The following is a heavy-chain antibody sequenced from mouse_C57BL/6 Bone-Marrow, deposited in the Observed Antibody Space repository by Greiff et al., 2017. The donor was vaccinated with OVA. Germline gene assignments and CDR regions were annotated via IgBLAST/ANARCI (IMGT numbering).Heavy chain of an antibody. Sequence: EVQRVESEGGLVQPGSSMKLSCTASGFTFSDYYMAWVRQVPEKGLEWVANINYDGSSTYYLDSLKSRFIISRDNAKNILYLQMSSLKSEDTATYYCARERAYYGSPYWYFDVWGTGTTVTVSS. D-gene: IGHD1-1*01. CDR3: ARERAYYGSPYWYFDV. J-gene: IGHJ1*03. V-gene: IGHV5-16*01. CDR2: INYDGSST. CDR1: GFTFSDYY.